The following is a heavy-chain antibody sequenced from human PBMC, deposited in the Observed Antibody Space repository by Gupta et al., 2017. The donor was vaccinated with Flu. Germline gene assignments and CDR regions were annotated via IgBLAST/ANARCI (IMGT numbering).Heavy chain of an antibody. D-gene: IGHD2-15*01. CDR3: ARDGAGDCSGGSCYSWFDP. V-gene: IGHV3-74*01. J-gene: IGHJ5*02. CDR2: IKSDGSSA. Sequence: HGVRQAPGKGLVWVSRIKSDGSSASYADSVKGRFTISRDNAKNTLYLQMNSLRAEDTAVYYCARDGAGDCSGGSCYSWFDPWGQGTLVTVSS.